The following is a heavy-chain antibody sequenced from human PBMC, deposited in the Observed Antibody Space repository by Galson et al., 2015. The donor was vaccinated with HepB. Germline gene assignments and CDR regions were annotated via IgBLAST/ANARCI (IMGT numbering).Heavy chain of an antibody. V-gene: IGHV1-18*01. CDR3: ARVYNSGWYGHFDY. Sequence: QSGAEVKKPGASVKVSCKAYGYTFTSYGISWVRQAPGQGLQWMGWISSYNGHTNYPQHLQGRVTMTTDTSTSTAYMDLRSLRSDETAVYYCARVYNSGWYGHFDYWGQGTLVTVSS. CDR2: ISSYNGHT. D-gene: IGHD6-19*01. J-gene: IGHJ4*02. CDR1: GYTFTSYG.